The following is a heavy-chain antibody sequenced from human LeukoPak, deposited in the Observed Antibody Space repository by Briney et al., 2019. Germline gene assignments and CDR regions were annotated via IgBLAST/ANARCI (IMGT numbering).Heavy chain of an antibody. V-gene: IGHV1-2*02. Sequence: GASVKVSCKASGYTFTGYYMHWVRQAPGQGLEWMGWINPNSGGTNYAQKFQGRVTMTRDTSISTAYMELSRLRSDDTAVYYCARGILRIYPYYMDVWGKGTTVTVSS. CDR2: INPNSGGT. CDR3: ARGILRIYPYYMDV. D-gene: IGHD2-15*01. J-gene: IGHJ6*03. CDR1: GYTFTGYY.